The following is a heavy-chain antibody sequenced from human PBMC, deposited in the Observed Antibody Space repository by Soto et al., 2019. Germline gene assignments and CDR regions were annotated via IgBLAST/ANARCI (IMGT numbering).Heavy chain of an antibody. J-gene: IGHJ4*02. CDR3: ARSDMEEIVVEDGFDY. Sequence: QVQLVQSGAEVKKPGSSVKVSCKASGGTFSSYAISWVRQAPGQGLEWIGGIIPIFGTANYAQKFQGRVTITADESTSTAYMELSSLRSEDTAVYYCARSDMEEIVVEDGFDYWGQGTLVTVSS. CDR2: IIPIFGTA. CDR1: GGTFSSYA. D-gene: IGHD3-22*01. V-gene: IGHV1-69*01.